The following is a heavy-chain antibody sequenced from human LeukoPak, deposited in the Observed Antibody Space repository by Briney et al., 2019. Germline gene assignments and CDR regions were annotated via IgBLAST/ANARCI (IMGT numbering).Heavy chain of an antibody. Sequence: GVSLRLSCAASGFTFSNYWMSWVRQGPGKGLEWVANIKQDGSEKYYVDSVKGRFTISRDNAENSLFLQMNSLRAEDTAVYYCARVYRSSSGYCFDYWAQGTLVTVSS. J-gene: IGHJ4*02. CDR3: ARVYRSSSGYCFDY. V-gene: IGHV3-7*01. D-gene: IGHD6-6*01. CDR1: GFTFSNYW. CDR2: IKQDGSEK.